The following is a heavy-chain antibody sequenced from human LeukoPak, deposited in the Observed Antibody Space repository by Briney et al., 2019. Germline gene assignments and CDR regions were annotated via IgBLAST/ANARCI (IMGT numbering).Heavy chain of an antibody. CDR2: TSSTGNTM. CDR1: GFTFSSYA. J-gene: IGHJ6*02. CDR3: ARGRGLYGMDV. V-gene: IGHV3-48*04. Sequence: PGGSLRLSCAASGFTFSSYAMTWVRQAPGKGLEWVSYTSSTGNTMYYADSVKGRFTISRDNANNSLYLQMNSLRVEDTSFYYCARGRGLYGMDVWGQGTTVTVSS.